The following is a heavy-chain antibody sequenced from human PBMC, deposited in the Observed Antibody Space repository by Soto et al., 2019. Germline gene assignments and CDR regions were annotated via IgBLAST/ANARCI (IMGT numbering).Heavy chain of an antibody. D-gene: IGHD5-18*01. Sequence: ASVKVSCKASGYTFTSYGISWVRQAPGQGLEWMGWISAYNGNTNYAQKLQGRVTMTTDTSTSTAYMELRSLRSDDTAVYYCARHVGYGPITYYYYYGMDVWGQGTLVTVSS. CDR2: ISAYNGNT. J-gene: IGHJ6*02. CDR3: ARHVGYGPITYYYYYGMDV. V-gene: IGHV1-18*01. CDR1: GYTFTSYG.